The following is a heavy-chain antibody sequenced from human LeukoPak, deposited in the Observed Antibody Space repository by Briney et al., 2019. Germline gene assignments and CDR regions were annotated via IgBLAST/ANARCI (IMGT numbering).Heavy chain of an antibody. J-gene: IGHJ4*02. CDR3: ARDDIIAAAGHFDY. V-gene: IGHV3-7*04. D-gene: IGHD6-13*01. CDR1: GFTFSSYW. Sequence: GGSLRLSCAASGFTFSSYWMSWVRQAPGKGLEWVANIKQDGSEKYYVDSVKGRFTISRDNAKNSLYLQMNSLRAEDTAVYYCARDDIIAAAGHFDYWGQGTLVTVSS. CDR2: IKQDGSEK.